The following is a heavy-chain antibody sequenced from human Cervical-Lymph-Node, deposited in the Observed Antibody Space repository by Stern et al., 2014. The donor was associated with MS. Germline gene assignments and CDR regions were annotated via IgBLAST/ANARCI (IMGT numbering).Heavy chain of an antibody. Sequence: EMQLVESGPEVKRPGESLKISCQASGYTFTSYWIGWVRQMPGKGLEWMAMIFPGASDIRYSPSFQAQVTISAAKSSSPASLQWNNLKASDTAIYYCARQRYFDYWGQGTLVTVSS. CDR2: IFPGASDI. CDR3: ARQRYFDY. J-gene: IGHJ4*02. CDR1: GYTFTSYW. V-gene: IGHV5-51*01.